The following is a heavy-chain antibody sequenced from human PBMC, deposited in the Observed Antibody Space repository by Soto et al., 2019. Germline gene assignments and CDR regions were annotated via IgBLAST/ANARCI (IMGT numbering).Heavy chain of an antibody. J-gene: IGHJ4*02. CDR1: GFTFSSDA. CDR2: TSGSGGST. D-gene: IGHD6-6*01. Sequence: GGSLRLSCAASGFTFSSDAMSWVRQAPGKGLEWVSATSGSGGSTYYADSVKGRFTISRDHSKNARYLQMNSLRADDTAVYYCALLSGLHEYSSWGHSIDYGGQGTLDTVSS. CDR3: ALLSGLHEYSSWGHSIDY. V-gene: IGHV3-23*01.